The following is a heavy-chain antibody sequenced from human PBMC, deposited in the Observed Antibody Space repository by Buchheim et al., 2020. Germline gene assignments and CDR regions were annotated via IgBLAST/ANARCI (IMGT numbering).Heavy chain of an antibody. J-gene: IGHJ5*02. CDR1: GDSISSNY. D-gene: IGHD6-19*01. CDR2: VYYSGST. V-gene: IGHV4-59*12. Sequence: QVQLQESGPGLVKPSETLSLTCTVSGDSISSNYWAWIRQPPGKRLEWIGYVYYSGSTKYSPSLKSRVTISVDTPMNQFYLNLSSVTAADTAVYYCASLGLSVPGAPWGQGTL. CDR3: ASLGLSVPGAP.